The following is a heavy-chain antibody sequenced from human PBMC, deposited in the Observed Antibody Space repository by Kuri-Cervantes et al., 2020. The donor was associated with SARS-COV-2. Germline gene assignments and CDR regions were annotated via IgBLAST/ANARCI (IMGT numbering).Heavy chain of an antibody. CDR1: GGSISSYY. Sequence: GSLRLSCTVSGGSISSYYWSWIRQSPGKGLEWIGEIHHSGSTNYNPSLRSRVTISVDTSKNQFSLKLSSVTAADTAVYFCARGRTVMVYAMGSNWFDPWGQGTLVTVSS. J-gene: IGHJ5*02. V-gene: IGHV4-34*01. D-gene: IGHD2-8*01. CDR3: ARGRTVMVYAMGSNWFDP. CDR2: IHHSGST.